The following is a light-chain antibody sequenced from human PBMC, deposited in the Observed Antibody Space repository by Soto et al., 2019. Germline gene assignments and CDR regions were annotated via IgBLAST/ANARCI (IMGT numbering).Light chain of an antibody. CDR1: QSVRSTF. J-gene: IGKJ2*01. V-gene: IGKV3-20*01. CDR3: QQYHDSPMNT. Sequence: VLPQSPDTLSLSPGDRATLSCRASQSVRSTFLAWYQQKPGQAPRLLIYGASNRAAGIPERFSGSASGTEFTLPLSRLEPDDSAVYYCQQYHDSPMNTFGQGTKLQI. CDR2: GAS.